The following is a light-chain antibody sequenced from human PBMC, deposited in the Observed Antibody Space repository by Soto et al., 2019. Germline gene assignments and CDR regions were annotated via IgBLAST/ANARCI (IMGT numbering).Light chain of an antibody. CDR3: CSYAGSSTYV. CDR2: EGS. J-gene: IGLJ1*01. CDR1: STYVGVYYY. V-gene: IGLV2-23*01. Sequence: QSVLTQPASVSGSPGQSITISCTGTSTYVGVYYYLSWFQQHPGKAPKLMIYEGSKRPSGVSNRFSGSKSGNTASLTISGLQAEDEADYYCCSYAGSSTYVFGTGTKLTVL.